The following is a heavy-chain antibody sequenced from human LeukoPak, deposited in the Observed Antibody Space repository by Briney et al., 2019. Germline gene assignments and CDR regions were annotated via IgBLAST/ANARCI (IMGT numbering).Heavy chain of an antibody. Sequence: ASVKVSCKASGYTFTGYYMHWVRQAPGQGLEWMGWISPKSGGTNYAQKFQGRVTMTRDTSISTAYMELSRLRSDDTAVYYCARDGPELGSVVDYWGQGTLVTVSS. D-gene: IGHD1-14*01. CDR1: GYTFTGYY. CDR2: ISPKSGGT. V-gene: IGHV1-2*02. J-gene: IGHJ4*02. CDR3: ARDGPELGSVVDY.